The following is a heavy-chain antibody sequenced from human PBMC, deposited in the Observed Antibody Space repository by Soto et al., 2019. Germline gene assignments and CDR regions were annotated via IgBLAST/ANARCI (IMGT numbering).Heavy chain of an antibody. J-gene: IGHJ4*02. D-gene: IGHD3-16*01. CDR2: IYYSGST. CDR3: ALRFGDPGRLYFDY. CDR1: GGSISSGGYY. Sequence: QVQLQESGPGLVKPSQTLSLTCTVSGGSISSGGYYCSWIRQHPGKGLEWIGYIYYSGSTYYNPSLKSRVSISVDTSKNQLSLKLSSVTAADTAVYYCALRFGDPGRLYFDYWGEGTLVTVSS. V-gene: IGHV4-31*03.